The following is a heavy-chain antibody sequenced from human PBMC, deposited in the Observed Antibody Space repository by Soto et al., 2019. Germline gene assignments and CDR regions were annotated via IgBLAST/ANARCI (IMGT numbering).Heavy chain of an antibody. Sequence: PSETLSLTCAVSGGSISSSNWWSWVRQPPGKGLEWIGEIYHSGSTNYNPSLKSRVTISVDKSKNQFSLKLSSVTAADTAVYYCARTYYYDSSGYYYAPWGQGTLVTVSS. V-gene: IGHV4-4*02. J-gene: IGHJ5*02. D-gene: IGHD3-22*01. CDR1: GGSISSSNW. CDR2: IYHSGST. CDR3: ARTYYYDSSGYYYAP.